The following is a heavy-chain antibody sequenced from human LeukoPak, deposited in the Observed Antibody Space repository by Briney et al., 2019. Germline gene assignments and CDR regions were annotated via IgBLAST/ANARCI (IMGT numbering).Heavy chain of an antibody. J-gene: IGHJ4*02. CDR1: GGSFSGYY. V-gene: IGHV4-34*01. CDR2: INRSGST. D-gene: IGHD3-22*01. CDR3: ARGALPYYDSSGYLRY. Sequence: SETLSLTCAVYGGSFSGYYWSWIRQPPGKGLEWIGEINRSGSTNYNPSLKSRVTISVDTSKNQFSLKLSSVTAADTAVYYCARGALPYYDSSGYLRYWGQGTLVTVSS.